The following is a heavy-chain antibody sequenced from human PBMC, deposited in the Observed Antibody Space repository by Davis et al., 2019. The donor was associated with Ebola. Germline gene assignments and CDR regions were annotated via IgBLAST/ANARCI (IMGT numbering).Heavy chain of an antibody. J-gene: IGHJ4*02. CDR3: ARSLGGAYSGGDY. Sequence: GESLKISCAASGFTFSSYWMTWVRQAPGKGLEWVANIKQDGSEKNYVDSVKGRFTITRDNAKNSLYLQMNSLRAEDTAVYYCARSLGGAYSGGDYWGQGTLVTVSS. CDR1: GFTFSSYW. D-gene: IGHD2-15*01. V-gene: IGHV3-7*01. CDR2: IKQDGSEK.